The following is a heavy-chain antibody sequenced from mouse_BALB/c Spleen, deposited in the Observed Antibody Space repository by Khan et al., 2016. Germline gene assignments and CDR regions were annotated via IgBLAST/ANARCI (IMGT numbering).Heavy chain of an antibody. CDR3: AREDYGNYGDYFDY. D-gene: IGHD2-1*01. V-gene: IGHV5-6-5*01. Sequence: EVELVESGGGLVKPGGSLKLSCAASGFTFSSYAMSWVRQTPEKRLEWVASISSGGSTYYPDSVKGRFTISRDNARNILNLQMSSLRSEDTVMYYCAREDYGNYGDYFDYWGQGTTLTDSS. CDR1: GFTFSSYA. CDR2: ISSGGST. J-gene: IGHJ2*01.